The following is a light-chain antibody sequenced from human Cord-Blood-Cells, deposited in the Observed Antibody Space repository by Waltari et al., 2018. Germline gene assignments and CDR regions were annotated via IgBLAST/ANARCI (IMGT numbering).Light chain of an antibody. CDR2: EVS. CDR1: SSDVGGYNY. Sequence: QSALTQPASVSGSPGQSITISCTGTSSDVGGYNYVSWYQQHPGKAPKLMIYEVSNRPSGVSNRFCGSKSGNTASLTISGLQAEDEADYYCSSYTSSSTLYVVGTGTKVTVL. J-gene: IGLJ1*01. V-gene: IGLV2-14*01. CDR3: SSYTSSSTLYV.